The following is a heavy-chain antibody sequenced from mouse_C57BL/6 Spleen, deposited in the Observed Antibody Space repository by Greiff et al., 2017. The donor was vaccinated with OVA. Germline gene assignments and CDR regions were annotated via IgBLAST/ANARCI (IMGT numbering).Heavy chain of an antibody. CDR3: ARDGSSYDYFDY. J-gene: IGHJ2*01. Sequence: QVQLQQPGAELVRPGSSVKLSCKASGYTFTSYWMDWVKQRPGPGLEWIGNIYPSDSETHYNQKFKDKATLTVDKSSSTAYMQLSSLTSEDSAVYYCARDGSSYDYFDYWGQGTTLTASS. D-gene: IGHD1-1*01. V-gene: IGHV1-61*01. CDR2: IYPSDSET. CDR1: GYTFTSYW.